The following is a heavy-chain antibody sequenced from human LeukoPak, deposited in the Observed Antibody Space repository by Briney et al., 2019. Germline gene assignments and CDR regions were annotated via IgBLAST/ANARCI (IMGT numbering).Heavy chain of an antibody. J-gene: IGHJ3*02. V-gene: IGHV3-30*02. D-gene: IGHD1-26*01. CDR1: GFTFSSYG. CDR3: AKDKTAGLVGATMGAFDI. Sequence: GGSLRLSCAASGFTFSSYGMHWVRQAPGKGLEWVAFIRYDGSNKYYADSVKGRFTISRDNSKNTLYLQMNSLRAEDTAVYYCAKDKTAGLVGATMGAFDIWGQGTMVTVSS. CDR2: IRYDGSNK.